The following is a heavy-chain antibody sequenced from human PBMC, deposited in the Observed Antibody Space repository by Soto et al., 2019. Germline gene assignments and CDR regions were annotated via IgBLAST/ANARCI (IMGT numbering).Heavy chain of an antibody. J-gene: IGHJ6*03. CDR2: IFWNSGTI. Sequence: DVQLVESGGGLVQPGRSLRLSCEVSGFSFGDYAMHWVRQAPGKGLVWVSGIFWNSGTIAYADSVTGRFTISSDNAKRSVYLQMNSLRPEDTALYYCAKGQCPGVKGYSDYMDVWGKGTTVTVPS. CDR3: AKGQCPGVKGYSDYMDV. CDR1: GFSFGDYA. D-gene: IGHD6-19*01. V-gene: IGHV3-9*01.